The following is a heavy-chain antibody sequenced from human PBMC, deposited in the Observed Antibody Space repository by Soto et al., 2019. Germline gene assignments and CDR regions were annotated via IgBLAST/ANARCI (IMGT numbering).Heavy chain of an antibody. V-gene: IGHV1-69*06. Sequence: QVQLVQSGAEVKKPGSSVKVSCKASGGTFSSYAISWVRQAPGQGLEWMGGIIPIFGTANYAQKFQGRVTITADKSTSTAYMELSSLRDEDTAVYYCERRGYCSSTSCSRGWFYPWGQGTLVTVSS. CDR2: IIPIFGTA. J-gene: IGHJ5*02. D-gene: IGHD2-2*01. CDR3: ERRGYCSSTSCSRGWFYP. CDR1: GGTFSSYA.